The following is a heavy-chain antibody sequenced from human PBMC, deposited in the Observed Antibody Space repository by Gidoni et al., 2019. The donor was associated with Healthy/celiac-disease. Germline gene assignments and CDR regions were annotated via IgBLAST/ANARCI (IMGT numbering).Heavy chain of an antibody. Sequence: EVQLVESGGGLVQPARSLRLSCAASGFTFDYYAMHWVRQAPGKGLEWVSGISWNSGSIGYADSVKGRFTISRDNAKNSLYLQMNSLRAEDTALYYCAKAGGGAAADSYNWFDPWGQGTLVTVSS. CDR2: ISWNSGSI. CDR1: GFTFDYYA. V-gene: IGHV3-9*01. D-gene: IGHD6-13*01. CDR3: AKAGGGAAADSYNWFDP. J-gene: IGHJ5*02.